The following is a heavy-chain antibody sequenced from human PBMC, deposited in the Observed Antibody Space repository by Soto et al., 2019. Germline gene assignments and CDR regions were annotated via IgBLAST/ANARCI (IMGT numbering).Heavy chain of an antibody. V-gene: IGHV1-69*01. J-gene: IGHJ4*02. CDR3: ARGYSSTSPHFDY. D-gene: IGHD6-13*01. CDR2: IIPIFGTA. CDR1: GGTFSSYA. Sequence: QVQLVQSGAEVKKPGSSVKVSCKASGGTFSSYAISWVRQAPGQGLEWMGGIIPIFGTANYAQKFQGRVPSTADESTSKAYMELSSLTAEDTAVYYCARGYSSTSPHFDYWGQGTLVTVSS.